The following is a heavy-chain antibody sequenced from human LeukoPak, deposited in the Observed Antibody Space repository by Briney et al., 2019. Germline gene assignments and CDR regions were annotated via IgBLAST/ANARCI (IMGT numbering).Heavy chain of an antibody. CDR1: GFTVSNYW. Sequence: PGGSLRLSCVSSGFTVSNYWMKSVRQAPGKGLEWVASINEDGSGKFSVGSVKDRITISRDNTRNSLDLQINSLTVEDTAIYYCARDDGDVWGTGTTVTVSS. CDR2: INEDGSGK. V-gene: IGHV3-7*01. J-gene: IGHJ6*04. CDR3: ARDDGDV.